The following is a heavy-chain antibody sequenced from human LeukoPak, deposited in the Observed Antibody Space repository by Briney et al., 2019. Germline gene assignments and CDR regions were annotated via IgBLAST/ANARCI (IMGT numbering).Heavy chain of an antibody. J-gene: IGHJ4*02. Sequence: GSSVKVSCKASGGTFSSYAISWVRQAPGQGLEWMGGIIPIFGTANYAQKFQGRATITADESTSTAYMELSSLRSEDTAVYYCASFGFWSGYYTGGAYWGQGTLVTVSS. CDR2: IIPIFGTA. CDR3: ASFGFWSGYYTGGAY. V-gene: IGHV1-69*01. D-gene: IGHD3-3*01. CDR1: GGTFSSYA.